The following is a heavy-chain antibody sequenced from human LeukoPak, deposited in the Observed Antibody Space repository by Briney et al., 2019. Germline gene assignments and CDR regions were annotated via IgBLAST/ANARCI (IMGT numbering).Heavy chain of an antibody. J-gene: IGHJ4*02. CDR1: GYTFTSYG. D-gene: IGHD3-3*01. Sequence: ASVKVSCKASGYTFTSYGISWVRRAPGQGLEWMGWISAYNGNTNYAQKLQGRVTMTTDTSTSTAYMELRSLRSDDTAVYYCARDRYDFWSGYYHDYWGQGTLVTVSS. V-gene: IGHV1-18*01. CDR3: ARDRYDFWSGYYHDY. CDR2: ISAYNGNT.